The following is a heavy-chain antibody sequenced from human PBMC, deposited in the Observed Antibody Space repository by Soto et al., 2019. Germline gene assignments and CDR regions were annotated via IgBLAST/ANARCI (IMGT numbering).Heavy chain of an antibody. CDR2: TLYSGRT. CDR3: SSRVTDAPT. CDR1: GASISSGW. V-gene: IGHV4-4*02. Sequence: QVQLQESGPGLVKPSGTLSLTCAVSGASISSGWWTWVRQPPGKGLEWIGETLYSGRTNYNSSLNSRVTISIDKSKTQFSLSLSSVTAAATAVYYCSSRVTDAPTWGQGTLVTVSS. D-gene: IGHD3-10*01. J-gene: IGHJ5*02.